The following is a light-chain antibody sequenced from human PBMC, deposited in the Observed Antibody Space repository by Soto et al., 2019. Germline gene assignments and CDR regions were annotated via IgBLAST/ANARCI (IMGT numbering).Light chain of an antibody. CDR3: SSYTSSSLYV. CDR2: DVT. V-gene: IGLV2-14*03. CDR1: SSDVGGYNY. Sequence: QSALTQPASVPGSPGQSITISCTGTSSDVGGYNYVSWYQQHPGNAPKLMIYDVTIRPSGVSNRFSGSKSGNTASLTISGLQAEDEADYYCSSYTSSSLYVFGTGTKLTVL. J-gene: IGLJ1*01.